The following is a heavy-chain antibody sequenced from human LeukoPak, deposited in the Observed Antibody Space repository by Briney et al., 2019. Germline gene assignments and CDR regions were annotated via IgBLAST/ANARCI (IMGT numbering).Heavy chain of an antibody. Sequence: ASVKVSCKASGYTFTSYYMHWVRQAPGQGLEWMGWISAYNGNTNYAQKLQGRVTMTTDTSTSTAYMELRSLRSDDTAVYYCARDIAAAGVDYWGQGTLVTVSS. CDR3: ARDIAAAGVDY. CDR2: ISAYNGNT. V-gene: IGHV1-18*04. D-gene: IGHD6-13*01. J-gene: IGHJ4*02. CDR1: GYTFTSYY.